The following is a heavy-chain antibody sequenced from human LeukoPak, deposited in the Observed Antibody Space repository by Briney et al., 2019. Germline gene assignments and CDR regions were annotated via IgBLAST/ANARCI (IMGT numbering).Heavy chain of an antibody. J-gene: IGHJ4*02. Sequence: SVKVSCKASGGTFSSYAISWVRQAPGQGLEWMGGIIPIFGTANYAQKFQGRVTITTDESTSTAYMELSSLRSEDTAVYYCARDSLYGSGSYYNVGYFDYWGQGTLVTVSS. D-gene: IGHD3-10*01. CDR2: IIPIFGTA. CDR1: GGTFSSYA. V-gene: IGHV1-69*05. CDR3: ARDSLYGSGSYYNVGYFDY.